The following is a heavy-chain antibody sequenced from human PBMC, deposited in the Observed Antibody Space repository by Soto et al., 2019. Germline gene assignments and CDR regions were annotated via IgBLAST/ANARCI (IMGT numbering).Heavy chain of an antibody. CDR2: IYYTGKT. Sequence: QVQLQESGPGLVKPSQTLSLTCSVSGDYIHVGGYYWTWIRQRPGKGLEWMGYIYYTGKTYYNPSLESRLTMSVDRSKNQFSLRLTSVTAADTAVYFCGRDLTSNANCIDPWGQVPLVTVSS. D-gene: IGHD2-2*01. J-gene: IGHJ5*02. V-gene: IGHV4-30-4*01. CDR1: GDYIHVGGYY. CDR3: GRDLTSNANCIDP.